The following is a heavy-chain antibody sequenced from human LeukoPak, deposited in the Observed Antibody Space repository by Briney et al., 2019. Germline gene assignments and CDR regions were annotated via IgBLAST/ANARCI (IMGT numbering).Heavy chain of an antibody. V-gene: IGHV3-48*01. D-gene: IGHD3-22*01. J-gene: IGHJ3*02. CDR2: ISSSSSTI. Sequence: GGSLRLSCAASGFTFSSYAMSWVRQAPGKGLEWVSYISSSSSTIYYADSVKGRFTISRDNAKNSLYLQMNSLRAEDTAVYYCARTAKWLRDAFDIWGQGTMVTVSS. CDR3: ARTAKWLRDAFDI. CDR1: GFTFSSYA.